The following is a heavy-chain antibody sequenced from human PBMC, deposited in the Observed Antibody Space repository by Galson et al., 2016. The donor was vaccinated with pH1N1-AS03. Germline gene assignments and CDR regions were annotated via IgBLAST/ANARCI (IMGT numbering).Heavy chain of an antibody. Sequence: SLRLSCAASGFTFSDYWMHWVRQAPGKGLVWVSGITSDGSTPTYADSVQGRFTISRDNAKNTLYLQMSSLRVEDTAVYFCARGRSLDWFPDDYWGQGTLVTVSS. CDR1: GFTFSDYW. CDR2: ITSDGSTP. J-gene: IGHJ4*02. V-gene: IGHV3-74*03. D-gene: IGHD3/OR15-3a*01. CDR3: ARGRSLDWFPDDY.